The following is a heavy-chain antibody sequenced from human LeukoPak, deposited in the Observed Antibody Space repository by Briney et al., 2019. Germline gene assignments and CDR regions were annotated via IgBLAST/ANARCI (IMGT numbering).Heavy chain of an antibody. Sequence: GGSLRLSCAAFGFTVSTNDVTWVRQTPGKGLEWVSIMYGGGNTYYADSVKGRFTISRDNSKNTVYLEMNSLRAEDTAVFYCARDRPGDGYFDYWGQGTLVTVSS. D-gene: IGHD3-10*01. J-gene: IGHJ4*02. V-gene: IGHV3-66*01. CDR3: ARDRPGDGYFDY. CDR1: GFTVSTND. CDR2: MYGGGNT.